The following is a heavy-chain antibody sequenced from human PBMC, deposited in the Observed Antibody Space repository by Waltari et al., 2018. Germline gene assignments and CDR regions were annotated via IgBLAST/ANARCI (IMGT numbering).Heavy chain of an antibody. CDR1: GFTSRRYP. CDR2: ILTSGST. V-gene: IGHV3-66*01. D-gene: IGHD2-15*01. CDR3: ARGYCNDGTCYAGWFDP. Sequence: VKRVESGGVVLQPGRSLRLPCAASGFTSRRYPRHWVRQAPGWGLEWVSVILTSGSTFYADSVKGRFSISRDDSKSSLYLQMTSLRVEDTAVYYCARGYCNDGTCYAGWFDPWGRGTLVTVSS. J-gene: IGHJ5*02.